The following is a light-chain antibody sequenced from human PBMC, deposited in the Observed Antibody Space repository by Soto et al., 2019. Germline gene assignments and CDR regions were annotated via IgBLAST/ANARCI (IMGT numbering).Light chain of an antibody. J-gene: IGLJ2*01. CDR2: AVT. Sequence: QSALTQPASVSGSPGQSITISCSGTSTDVGRYNFVSWYQQHPGKAPKLMIYAVTNRPSGLSNRFSGSKSGNTASLTISGLQAEDEAYYYCSSYTSSNTLVFGGGTKLTVL. CDR3: SSYTSSNTLV. CDR1: STDVGRYNF. V-gene: IGLV2-14*01.